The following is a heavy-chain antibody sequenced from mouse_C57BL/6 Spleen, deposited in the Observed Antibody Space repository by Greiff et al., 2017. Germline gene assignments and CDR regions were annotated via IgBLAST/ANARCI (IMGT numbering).Heavy chain of an antibody. Sequence: VQLQQSGAELVKPGASVKLSCTASGYTFTSYWMHWVKQRPGQGLEWIGYITPSSGYTKYNQKFKDKATLTADKSSSTAYLQLSSLTYEDSAVYYCARGLDYDVDWYFDFWGTGTTLTVSS. J-gene: IGHJ1*03. V-gene: IGHV1-7*01. CDR3: ARGLDYDVDWYFDF. CDR2: ITPSSGYT. CDR1: GYTFTSYW. D-gene: IGHD2-4*01.